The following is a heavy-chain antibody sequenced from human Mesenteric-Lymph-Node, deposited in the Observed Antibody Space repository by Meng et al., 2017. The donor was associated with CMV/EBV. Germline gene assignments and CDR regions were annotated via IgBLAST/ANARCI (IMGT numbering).Heavy chain of an antibody. Sequence: SETLSLTCTVSGGSISSGGYYWSWIRQHPGKGLEWIGEINHSGSTNYNPSLKSRVTISVDTSKNQFSLKLSSVTAADTAVYYCARGRRRGYCSSTSCPGAFDIWGQGTMVTVSS. CDR1: GGSISSGGYY. D-gene: IGHD2-2*01. CDR2: INHSGST. CDR3: ARGRRRGYCSSTSCPGAFDI. J-gene: IGHJ3*02. V-gene: IGHV4-31*03.